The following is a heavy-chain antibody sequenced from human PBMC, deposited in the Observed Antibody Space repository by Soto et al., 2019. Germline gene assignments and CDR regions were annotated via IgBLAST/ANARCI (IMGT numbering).Heavy chain of an antibody. J-gene: IGHJ5*02. CDR3: ARGGYCVTTTCHSDTPFDP. CDR2: IYRVKNT. Sequence: QLQLQESGPGLVEPSQTLSLTCAVSGDSVSSGDHSWSWIRQPPGKSLEWIGYIYRVKNTFYNPSLQSRVAISVDKSNNHFSLRLTSVTAADTAVYYCARGGYCVTTTCHSDTPFDPWGQGTLVTVSS. D-gene: IGHD2-15*01. CDR1: GDSVSSGDHS. V-gene: IGHV4-30-2*01.